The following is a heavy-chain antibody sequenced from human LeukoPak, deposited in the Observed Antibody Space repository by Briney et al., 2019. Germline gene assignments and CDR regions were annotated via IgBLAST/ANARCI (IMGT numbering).Heavy chain of an antibody. V-gene: IGHV3-30*03. D-gene: IGHD2-2*01. CDR2: ISYDGSNK. Sequence: HPGRSLRLSCAASGFTFSSYGMHWVRQAPGKGLEWVAIISYDGSNKYYADSVKGRFTISRDNSKNTLYLQMNSLRAEDTAVYYCARGYCSSIGCATGWKFDYWGQGTLVTVSS. CDR3: ARGYCSSIGCATGWKFDY. J-gene: IGHJ4*02. CDR1: GFTFSSYG.